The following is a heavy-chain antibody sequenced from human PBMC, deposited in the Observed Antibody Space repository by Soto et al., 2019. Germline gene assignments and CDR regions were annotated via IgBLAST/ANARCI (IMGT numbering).Heavy chain of an antibody. CDR3: ARYYYGSGSYLG. Sequence: GESLQVSRRGSGYSFTSYWTGWVRQMPGKGLXWMXXIXXSXXXXXYXXSFQGHVTISADKSISTAYLQWSSLKASDTAMYYCARYYYGSGSYLGWGRGTLVTVSS. J-gene: IGHJ4*02. V-gene: IGHV5-10-1*01. CDR2: IXXSXXXX. D-gene: IGHD3-10*01. CDR1: GYSFTSYW.